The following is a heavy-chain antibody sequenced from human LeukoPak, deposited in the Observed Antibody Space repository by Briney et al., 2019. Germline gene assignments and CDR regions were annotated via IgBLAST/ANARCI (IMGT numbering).Heavy chain of an antibody. V-gene: IGHV1-69*05. CDR3: ALSRTSGTYYTSSCDY. Sequence: SVKVSCKASGYIFTGYYIHWVRQAPGQGLEWLGGLIPLFGSPNYAQSVQGRVTITTDESSTTAYMELSSLRSEDTAVYYCALSRTSGTYYTSSCDYWGQGTLVTVSS. CDR2: LIPLFGSP. J-gene: IGHJ4*02. D-gene: IGHD3-10*01. CDR1: GYIFTGYY.